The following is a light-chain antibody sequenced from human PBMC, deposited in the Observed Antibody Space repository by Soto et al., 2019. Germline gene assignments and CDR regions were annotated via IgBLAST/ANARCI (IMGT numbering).Light chain of an antibody. Sequence: EIVLTQSPPTLSLPPGERATLSCRASQHVPNYLAWYQQKPGQPPRLPIYDISNRATGIPARFSGSGSGTDFTLTISSLQPEDSAVYYCHQRNSWPRSTFGQGTKLQIK. J-gene: IGKJ2*02. V-gene: IGKV3-11*01. CDR1: QHVPNY. CDR2: DIS. CDR3: HQRNSWPRST.